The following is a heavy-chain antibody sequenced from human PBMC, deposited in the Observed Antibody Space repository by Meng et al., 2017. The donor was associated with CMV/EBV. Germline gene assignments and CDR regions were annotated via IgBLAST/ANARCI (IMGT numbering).Heavy chain of an antibody. CDR2: NYTSGST. CDR1: GGSFSCDY. J-gene: IGHJ5*02. D-gene: IGHD2-15*01. Sequence: VQRRDAGPVAVKPSDSRSLPCAAPGGSFSCDYAGSSRRPAGKGLEWIGRNYTSGSTTYNPSLKSRVTMSVDTSKNHFPRKLSSVTAADTAVYYCARSRVVAGDWFDPWGQGTLVTVSS. CDR3: ARSRVVAGDWFDP. V-gene: IGHV4-4*07.